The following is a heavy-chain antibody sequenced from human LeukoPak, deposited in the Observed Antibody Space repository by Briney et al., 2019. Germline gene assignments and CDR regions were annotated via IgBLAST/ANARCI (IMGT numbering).Heavy chain of an antibody. J-gene: IGHJ4*02. V-gene: IGHV4-61*02. CDR1: GGSMSSGSYY. D-gene: IGHD5-18*01. CDR3: ARKKIQLWSKGFDY. CDR2: IYTSGST. Sequence: SQTLCLTCTVSGGSMSSGSYYWSWIRQPAGKALEWIGRIYTSGSTNYNPSLKSRVTISVDTSKNQFCLKLSAVTAADTAVYYCARKKIQLWSKGFDYWGQGTLVTVSS.